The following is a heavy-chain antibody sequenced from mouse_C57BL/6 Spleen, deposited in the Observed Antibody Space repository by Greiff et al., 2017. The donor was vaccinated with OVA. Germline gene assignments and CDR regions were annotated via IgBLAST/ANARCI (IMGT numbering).Heavy chain of an antibody. J-gene: IGHJ2*01. V-gene: IGHV1-69*01. Sequence: QVHVKQPGAELVMPGASVKLSCKASGYTFTSYWMHWVKQRPGQGLEWIGEIDPSDSYTNYNQKFKGKSTLTVDKSSSTAYMQLSSLTSEDSAVYYCARWDGGYFDYWGQGTTLTVSS. CDR3: ARWDGGYFDY. CDR2: IDPSDSYT. CDR1: GYTFTSYW. D-gene: IGHD4-1*01.